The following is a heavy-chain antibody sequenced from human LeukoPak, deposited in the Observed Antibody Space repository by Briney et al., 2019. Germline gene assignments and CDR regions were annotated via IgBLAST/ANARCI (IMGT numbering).Heavy chain of an antibody. CDR2: ISGSGGST. Sequence: PGGSLRLSCAASGFTFSTCAMSWVRQAPGKGLEWVSGISGSGGSTYYADSVKGRFTISRDKSKNTLYVQMNSLRAEDTAVYYCASSFTVTTKKNNFDYWGQGTLVTVSS. D-gene: IGHD4-17*01. V-gene: IGHV3-23*01. CDR3: ASSFTVTTKKNNFDY. CDR1: GFTFSTCA. J-gene: IGHJ4*02.